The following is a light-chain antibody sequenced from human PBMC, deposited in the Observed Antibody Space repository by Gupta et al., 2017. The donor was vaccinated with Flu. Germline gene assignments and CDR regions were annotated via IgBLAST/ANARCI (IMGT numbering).Light chain of an antibody. V-gene: IGKV3-20*01. CDR3: QQVCSSPST. CDR1: QSLSHNY. Sequence: ENVLTQSPCTLSLSPGEAVTLSCRASQSLSHNYLAWYQKKPGQPPRLLIYGASNRATGIPDRFSGSGSGTDFTLTISRLEPEDFAVYYCQQVCSSPSTFGQGSKLEIK. J-gene: IGKJ2*01. CDR2: GAS.